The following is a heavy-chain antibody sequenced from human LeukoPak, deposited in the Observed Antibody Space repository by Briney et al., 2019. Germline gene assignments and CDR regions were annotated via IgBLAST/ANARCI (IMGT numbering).Heavy chain of an antibody. CDR3: ARSGDFGGNNWFDP. J-gene: IGHJ5*02. Sequence: GGSLRLSCAASGFTFSSYWMHWVRQAAGKGLVWVSRIDSDGISTSYADSVKGRFTISRDNAKNTLYLQMNSLRAEDTAVYYCARSGDFGGNNWFDPWGQGTLVTVSS. D-gene: IGHD4-23*01. CDR2: IDSDGIST. CDR1: GFTFSSYW. V-gene: IGHV3-74*01.